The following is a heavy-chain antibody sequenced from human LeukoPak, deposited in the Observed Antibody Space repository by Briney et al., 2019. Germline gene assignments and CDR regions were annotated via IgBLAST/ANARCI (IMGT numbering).Heavy chain of an antibody. CDR1: GFTFSDYH. J-gene: IGHJ4*02. V-gene: IGHV3-11*01. CDR3: ARGEITVAATFDY. CDR2: ISGSASTI. Sequence: GGSLRLSCAASGFTFSDYHMSWVRQAPGKGLEWLPYISGSASTIYYADSVKGRFTISRDNAKNSLFLQMNSLRAEDTAVHYCARGEITVAATFDYWGQGTLVTVSS. D-gene: IGHD6-19*01.